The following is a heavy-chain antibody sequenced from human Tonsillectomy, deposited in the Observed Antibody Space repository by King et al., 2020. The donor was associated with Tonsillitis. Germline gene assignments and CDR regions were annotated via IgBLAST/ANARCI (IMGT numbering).Heavy chain of an antibody. D-gene: IGHD1-14*01. CDR1: GFTFSSYS. CDR3: ASTTSRKHFPKTPPAVFDI. CDR2: ISSSSSTI. J-gene: IGHJ3*02. Sequence: QLVQSGGGLVQPGGSLRLSCAASGFTFSSYSMNWVRQAPGKGLEWVSYISSSSSTIYYADSVKGRFTISRDNAKNSLYLQMNSLRDEDTAVYYCASTTSRKHFPKTPPAVFDIWGQGKMAPV. V-gene: IGHV3-48*02.